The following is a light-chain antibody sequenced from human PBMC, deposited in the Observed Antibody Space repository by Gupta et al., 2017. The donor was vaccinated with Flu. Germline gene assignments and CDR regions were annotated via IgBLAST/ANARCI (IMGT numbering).Light chain of an antibody. CDR2: GDN. Sequence: SSELTPAPDASVALGQTVRHKCQGDDLRNYYASWFQQKPGQALVLVIYGDNSRPSVVPDRLSGSSSGHTASLTFTGAQAGDEADYYCNSRYTNVNHIIFGGGTKVTVL. CDR3: NSRYTNVNHII. J-gene: IGLJ2*01. CDR1: DLRNYY. V-gene: IGLV3-19*01.